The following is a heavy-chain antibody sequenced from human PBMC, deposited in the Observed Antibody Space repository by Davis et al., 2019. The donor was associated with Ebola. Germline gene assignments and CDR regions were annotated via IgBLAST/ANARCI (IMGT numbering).Heavy chain of an antibody. Sequence: PSETLSLTCAVSGGSISSSNWWGWVRQPPGKGLEWIGEVYHTGTTNYNPSLKSRVTISVDKSKNQFSLKLNSVTAADTAVYYCACQGPTTRVMDVWGQGTTVTVSS. CDR3: ACQGPTTRVMDV. D-gene: IGHD2-15*01. V-gene: IGHV4-4*02. J-gene: IGHJ6*02. CDR1: GGSISSSNW. CDR2: VYHTGTT.